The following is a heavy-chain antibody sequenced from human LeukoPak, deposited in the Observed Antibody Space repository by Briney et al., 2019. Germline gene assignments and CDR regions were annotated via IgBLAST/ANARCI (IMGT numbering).Heavy chain of an antibody. J-gene: IGHJ4*02. CDR3: ARDPAGSGFAFDS. CDR1: GFIFSNDA. V-gene: IGHV3-33*01. Sequence: GGSLRLSCAASGFIFSNDAMHWVRQAPGKGPEWVAFIWSDGSNKYYADSVKGRFTISRDNSEDTLYLQMNSLRVEDTAVYYCARDPAGSGFAFDSWGQGALVTVSS. D-gene: IGHD1-1*01. CDR2: IWSDGSNK.